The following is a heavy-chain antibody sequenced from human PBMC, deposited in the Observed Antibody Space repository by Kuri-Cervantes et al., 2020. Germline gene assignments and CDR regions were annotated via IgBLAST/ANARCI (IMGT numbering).Heavy chain of an antibody. CDR2: ISAYNGNT. CDR3: ALLAGAGPLDY. V-gene: IGHV1-18*01. Sequence: ASVKVSCKASGYTFTSYDINWVRQATGQGLEWMGWISAYNGNTNYAQKLQARVTMTTNTSTSTAYMELRSLRSDDTAVYYCALLAGAGPLDYWGQGTLVTVSS. CDR1: GYTFTSYD. D-gene: IGHD1-1*01. J-gene: IGHJ4*02.